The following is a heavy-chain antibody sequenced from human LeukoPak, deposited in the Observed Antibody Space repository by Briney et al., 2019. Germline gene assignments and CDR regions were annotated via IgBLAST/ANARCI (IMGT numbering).Heavy chain of an antibody. CDR2: ISSSGSTI. V-gene: IGHV3-48*03. CDR3: ARERGYSGYDYFIDSPSDY. D-gene: IGHD5-12*01. CDR1: GFTFSSYE. J-gene: IGHJ4*02. Sequence: GGSQRLSCAASGFTFSSYEMNWVRQAPGKGLEWVSYISSSGSTIYYADSAKGRFTISRDNAKNSLYLQMNSLRAEDTAVYYCARERGYSGYDYFIDSPSDYWGQGTLVTVSS.